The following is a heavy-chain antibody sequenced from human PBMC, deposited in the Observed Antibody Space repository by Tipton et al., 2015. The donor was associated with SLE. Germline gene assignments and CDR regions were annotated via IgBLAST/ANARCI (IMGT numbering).Heavy chain of an antibody. CDR1: GGSISRIGYY. D-gene: IGHD4-11*01. CDR2: IYHTGST. CDR3: ARHDYNDYYLDY. Sequence: TLSLTCTVSGGSISRIGYYWSWIRQHPGKGLEWIGYIYHTGSTYYNPSLESRLTISIDTSKNQFSLRLTSMTPADTALYYCARHDYNDYYLDYWGQGTLVTVSS. J-gene: IGHJ4*02. V-gene: IGHV4-31*03.